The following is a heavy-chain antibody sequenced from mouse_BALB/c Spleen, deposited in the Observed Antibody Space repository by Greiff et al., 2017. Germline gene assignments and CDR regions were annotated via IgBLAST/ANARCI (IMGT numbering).Heavy chain of an antibody. CDR3: ARDNLLRLHYAMDY. V-gene: IGHV2-9*02. Sequence: VQGVESGPGLVAPSQSLSITCTVSGFSLTSYGVHWVRQPPGKGLEWLGVIWAGGSTNYNSALMSRLSISKDNSKSQVFLKMNSLQTDDTAMYYCARDNLLRLHYAMDYWGQGTSVTVSS. CDR1: GFSLTSYG. J-gene: IGHJ4*01. D-gene: IGHD1-2*01. CDR2: IWAGGST.